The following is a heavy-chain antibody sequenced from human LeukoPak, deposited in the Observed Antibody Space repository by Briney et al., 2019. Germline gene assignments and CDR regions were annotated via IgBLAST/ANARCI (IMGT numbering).Heavy chain of an antibody. CDR3: AKAPIPYSSGWYGDY. J-gene: IGHJ4*02. CDR2: ISYDGSNK. CDR1: GFTFSSYG. V-gene: IGHV3-30*18. D-gene: IGHD6-19*01. Sequence: GGSLRLSCAASGFTFSSYGMHWVRQAPGKGLEWVAVISYDGSNKYYADSVKGRFTISRDNSKNTLYLQMNSLRAEDTAVYYCAKAPIPYSSGWYGDYWGQGTLVTVSS.